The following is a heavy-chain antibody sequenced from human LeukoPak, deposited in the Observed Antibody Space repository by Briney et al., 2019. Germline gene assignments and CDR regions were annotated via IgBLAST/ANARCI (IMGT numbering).Heavy chain of an antibody. Sequence: ASVKVSCKASGGTFSSYAISWVRQAPGQGLEWKGGIIPIFGTANYAQKFQGRVTITADESTSTAYMELSSLRSEDTAVYYCARDQYQLLTGAFEYWGQGTLVTVSS. CDR3: ARDQYQLLTGAFEY. CDR2: IIPIFGTA. D-gene: IGHD2-2*01. CDR1: GGTFSSYA. J-gene: IGHJ4*02. V-gene: IGHV1-69*13.